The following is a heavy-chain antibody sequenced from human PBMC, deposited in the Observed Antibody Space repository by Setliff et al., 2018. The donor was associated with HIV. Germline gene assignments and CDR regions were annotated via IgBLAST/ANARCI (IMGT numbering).Heavy chain of an antibody. CDR3: ARQGGYSGYGFYYYYYYMDV. Sequence: SETLSLTCTVSGGSISSGDYYWSWIRQPPGKGLEWIGYIYYSGSTYYNPSLKSRVTISVDTSKNQFSLKLSSVTAADTAVYYCARQGGYSGYGFYYYYYYMDVWGKGTTVTVSS. CDR2: IYYSGST. CDR1: GGSISSGDYY. D-gene: IGHD5-12*01. J-gene: IGHJ6*03. V-gene: IGHV4-39*01.